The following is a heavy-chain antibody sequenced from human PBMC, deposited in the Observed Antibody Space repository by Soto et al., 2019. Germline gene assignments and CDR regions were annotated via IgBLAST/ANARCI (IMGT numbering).Heavy chain of an antibody. V-gene: IGHV4-31*03. CDR3: ARETPGYYDSSGSFDP. Sequence: SETLSLTCTVSGGSISSGGYYWSWIRQHPGKGLEWIGYIYYSGSTYYNPSLKSRVTISVDTSKNQFSLKLSSVTAADMAVYYCARETPGYYDSSGSFDPWGQGTLVTVSS. CDR1: GGSISSGGYY. D-gene: IGHD3-22*01. J-gene: IGHJ5*02. CDR2: IYYSGST.